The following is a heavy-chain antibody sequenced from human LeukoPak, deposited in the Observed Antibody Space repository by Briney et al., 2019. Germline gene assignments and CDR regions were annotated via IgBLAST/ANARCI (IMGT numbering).Heavy chain of an antibody. D-gene: IGHD3-9*01. CDR2: IYGVRNT. CDR1: GFTFSTYA. J-gene: IGHJ4*02. CDR3: AKRLSASDWFEVDY. Sequence: GGSLRLSCAASGFTFSTYAMTWVRQAPAKGLEGVSTIYGVRNTHYADSVTGRFTISRDNSKNTVHLQMTSLRAEDTAVYYCAKRLSASDWFEVDYWGQGTLVTVSS. V-gene: IGHV3-23*01.